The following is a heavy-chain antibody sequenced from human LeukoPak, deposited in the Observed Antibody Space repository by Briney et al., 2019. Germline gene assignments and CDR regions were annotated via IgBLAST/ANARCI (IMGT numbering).Heavy chain of an antibody. Sequence: GASVKVSCKASRYTLTGYYMHWVRQAPGHRREGMGGINPNSGGTDYAQKFQGRVTMTRDTSISTAYMELSRLRSDNTAVYYCARSMSTAVTPYPYWGQGTLVSVSS. CDR1: RYTLTGYY. J-gene: IGHJ4*02. CDR3: ARSMSTAVTPYPY. V-gene: IGHV1-2*02. CDR2: INPNSGGT. D-gene: IGHD4-23*01.